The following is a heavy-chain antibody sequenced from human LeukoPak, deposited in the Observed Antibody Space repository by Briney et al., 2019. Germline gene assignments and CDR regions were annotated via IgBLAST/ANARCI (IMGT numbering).Heavy chain of an antibody. J-gene: IGHJ3*02. Sequence: GGSLRLSCAASGFTFSSYARSWVRQAPGNGLEWVSSISGTGGSTYYAHTLNGRFTISRDNSKNTLYLQKNSLTADDTAVYYCAKREYYDRSGPGNFDIWGQGTMATVSS. CDR2: ISGTGGST. V-gene: IGHV3-23*01. CDR1: GFTFSSYA. CDR3: AKREYYDRSGPGNFDI. D-gene: IGHD3-22*01.